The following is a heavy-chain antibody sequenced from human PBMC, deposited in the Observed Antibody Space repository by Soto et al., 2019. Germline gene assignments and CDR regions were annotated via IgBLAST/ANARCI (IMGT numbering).Heavy chain of an antibody. CDR1: GGSISSYY. D-gene: IGHD3-3*01. Sequence: SETLSLTCTVSGGSISSYYWSWIRQPAGKGLEWLGRIYPSGSTTYNPSLKSRVTMSVDTSKNQFSLKLSSVTAADTAVYYCARDGHFTIPLGMDVWGQGTTVTVSS. CDR3: ARDGHFTIPLGMDV. V-gene: IGHV4-4*07. CDR2: IYPSGST. J-gene: IGHJ6*02.